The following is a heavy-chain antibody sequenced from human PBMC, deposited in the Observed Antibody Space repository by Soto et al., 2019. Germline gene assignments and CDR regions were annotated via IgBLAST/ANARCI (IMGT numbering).Heavy chain of an antibody. Sequence: GASVKVSCKASGYTFTSYGISWVRQAPGQGLEWMGWISAYNGNTNYAQKLQGRVTMTTDTSTSTAYMELRSLRSDDTAVYYCARASGSYSYYYYGMDVWGQGTTVTVS. D-gene: IGHD1-26*01. CDR2: ISAYNGNT. CDR1: GYTFTSYG. V-gene: IGHV1-18*04. CDR3: ARASGSYSYYYYGMDV. J-gene: IGHJ6*02.